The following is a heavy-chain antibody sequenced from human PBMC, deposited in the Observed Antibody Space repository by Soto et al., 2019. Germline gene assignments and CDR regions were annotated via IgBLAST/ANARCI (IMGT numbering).Heavy chain of an antibody. J-gene: IGHJ4*02. Sequence: SETLSLTCTVSGGSISGYYWSWIRQPPGKGLEWIGYIYYSGSTNYNPSLKSRVTISVDTSKNQFSLKLSSVTAADTAVYYCARRYGGTLGYWGQGTLVTVSS. CDR2: IYYSGST. CDR1: GGSISGYY. CDR3: ARRYGGTLGY. V-gene: IGHV4-59*08. D-gene: IGHD4-17*01.